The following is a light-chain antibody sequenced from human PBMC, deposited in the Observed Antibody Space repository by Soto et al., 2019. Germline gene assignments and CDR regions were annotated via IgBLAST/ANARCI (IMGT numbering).Light chain of an antibody. Sequence: QAVVTQPPSASGTPGQRVTISCSGSSSNTGTNTVNWYQQLPRAAPKLLIYSDNQRPSGVPDRFSGSKSGTSASLAITGLQSEDEADYYCAAWDGSLNHILFGGGTKVTVL. V-gene: IGLV1-44*01. CDR3: AAWDGSLNHIL. CDR2: SDN. J-gene: IGLJ2*01. CDR1: SSNTGTNT.